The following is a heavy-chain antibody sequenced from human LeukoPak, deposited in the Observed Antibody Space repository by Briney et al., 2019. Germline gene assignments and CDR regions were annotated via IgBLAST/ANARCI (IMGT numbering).Heavy chain of an antibody. CDR1: GYSFTSYW. CDR3: ARRQQLDWFDP. Sequence: GESLKISCKGSGYSFTSYWIGWVRQMPGKGLEWMGIIYPGDSDTRYSPAFQGHVTISVDKSISTAYLQWSSLKASDTAMYYCARRQQLDWFDPWGQGTLVTVSS. V-gene: IGHV5-51*01. J-gene: IGHJ5*02. D-gene: IGHD6-13*01. CDR2: IYPGDSDT.